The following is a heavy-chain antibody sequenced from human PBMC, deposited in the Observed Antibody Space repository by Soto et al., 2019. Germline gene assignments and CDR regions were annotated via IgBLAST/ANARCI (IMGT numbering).Heavy chain of an antibody. CDR2: ISYDGSNK. V-gene: IGHV3-30*18. J-gene: IGHJ4*02. CDR3: AKDQMTTFFGLDY. D-gene: IGHD3-10*02. Sequence: GSLRLSCAASGFTFSSYGMHWVRQAPGKGLEWVAVISYDGSNKYYADSVKGRFTISRDNSKNTLYLQMNSLRAEDTAVYYCAKDQMTTFFGLDYWGQGTLVTVSS. CDR1: GFTFSSYG.